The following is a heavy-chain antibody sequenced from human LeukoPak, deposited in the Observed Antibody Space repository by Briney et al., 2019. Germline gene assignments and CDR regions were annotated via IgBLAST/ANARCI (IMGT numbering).Heavy chain of an antibody. CDR2: ISGSGDST. CDR1: GFTFSTYG. V-gene: IGHV3-23*01. Sequence: GGSLRLSCAGSGFTFSTYGMSWVRQAPNKGLERLSTISGSGDSTYYADSVKGRLTISRDNSKNTLFLQMNSLRAEDTAIYYCAKWQYYVSGDDYWGQGILVTVSS. CDR3: AKWQYYVSGDDY. J-gene: IGHJ4*02. D-gene: IGHD3-10*01.